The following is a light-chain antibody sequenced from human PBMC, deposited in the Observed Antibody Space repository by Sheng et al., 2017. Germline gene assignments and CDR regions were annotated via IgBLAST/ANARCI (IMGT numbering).Light chain of an antibody. V-gene: IGKV3-11*01. CDR3: QHRIW. Sequence: EIVLTQSPATLSLSPGEGATLSCRASQSVSNYLAWFQQRPGQPPGSSSMMHPTGPLASQPGSVAVGLGTDFTLTISSLEPEDFAVYYCQHRIWFGQGTRLDIK. CDR2: MHP. CDR1: QSVSNY. J-gene: IGKJ5*01.